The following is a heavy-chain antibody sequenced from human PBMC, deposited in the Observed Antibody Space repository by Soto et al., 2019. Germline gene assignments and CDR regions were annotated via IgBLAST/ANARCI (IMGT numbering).Heavy chain of an antibody. D-gene: IGHD2-15*01. J-gene: IGHJ3*01. V-gene: IGHV4-59*01. CDR2: VYYGGST. CDR3: ARDERKGSGGRTPYGSV. CDR1: GGSINSYY. Sequence: SETLSLTCTVSGGSINSYYFSWIRQPPGKGLEWIGYVYYGGSTTYNPSLKSRVTISVDSSKNQFSLKLSSVTTADTAVYYCARDERKGSGGRTPYGSVWGQGTMVTVSS.